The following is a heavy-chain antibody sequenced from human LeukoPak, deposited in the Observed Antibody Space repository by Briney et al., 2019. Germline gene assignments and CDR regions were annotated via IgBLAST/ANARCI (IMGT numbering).Heavy chain of an antibody. V-gene: IGHV1-18*01. CDR3: ARDRAGLAYYDFWSGYYPFDY. Sequence: ASVKVSCKASGYTFTSYGISWVRQAPGQGLEWMGWISAYNGNTNYAQKLQGRVTMTTDTSTSTAYMELRSLRSDDTAVYYCARDRAGLAYYDFWSGYYPFDYWGQGTLVTVSS. CDR1: GYTFTSYG. CDR2: ISAYNGNT. J-gene: IGHJ4*02. D-gene: IGHD3-3*01.